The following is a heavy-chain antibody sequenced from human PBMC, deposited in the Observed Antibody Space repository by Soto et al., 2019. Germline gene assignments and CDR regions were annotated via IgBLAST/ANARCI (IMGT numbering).Heavy chain of an antibody. D-gene: IGHD5-12*01. CDR2: IYSGGST. CDR3: ARAEMATRMWPY. Sequence: PGGSLRLSCAASGLTVSGNFMSWVRQAPGKGLEWVSVIYSGGSTYYADSVKGRFTISRDTSKNTLYLQMNSLRAEDTAVYYCARAEMATRMWPYWGQGTLVTVSS. J-gene: IGHJ4*02. CDR1: GLTVSGNF. V-gene: IGHV3-66*01.